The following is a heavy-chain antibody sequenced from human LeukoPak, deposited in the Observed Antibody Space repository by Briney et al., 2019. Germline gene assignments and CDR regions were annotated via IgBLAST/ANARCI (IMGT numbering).Heavy chain of an antibody. V-gene: IGHV3-64*01. J-gene: IGHJ4*02. CDR2: VVGNGGTT. CDR1: GFTFTTYT. CDR3: ARERAFYYFDY. Sequence: GGSLRLSCAASGFTFTTYTIHWVRQAPGKGLEYVSAVVGNGGTTYYANSVKGRFTISGDNSKNTVYLQMGSLRAEDTAVYYCARERAFYYFDYWGQGALVTVSS.